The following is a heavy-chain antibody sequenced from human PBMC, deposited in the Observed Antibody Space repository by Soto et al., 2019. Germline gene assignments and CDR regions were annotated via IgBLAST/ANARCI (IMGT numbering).Heavy chain of an antibody. V-gene: IGHV4-30-4*08. CDR1: GGYIGSCDYY. Sequence: TLSLTCSVSGGYIGSCDYYWVWIRQPPGQGLVWIGNIYYSGNTYYNPSLKSRLIISIDTFKNQFSLKVGSVTAADTAVYYCACSSLYGMDVWGQGTTVTVSS. CDR3: ACSSLYGMDV. CDR2: IYYSGNT. J-gene: IGHJ6*02. D-gene: IGHD3-10*02.